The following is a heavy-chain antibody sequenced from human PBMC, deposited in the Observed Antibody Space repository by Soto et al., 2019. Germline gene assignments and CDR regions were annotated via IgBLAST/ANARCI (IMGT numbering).Heavy chain of an antibody. CDR3: ARLYSGRYDY. Sequence: AVKVCCKASAGTFSSYSISWVRQAPGQGLEWMGGIIPIFGTANYAQKFQGRVTITADESTSTAYMELSSLRSEDTAVYYCARLYSGRYDYWGQGTLVTAPQ. D-gene: IGHD1-26*01. V-gene: IGHV1-69*13. J-gene: IGHJ4*02. CDR2: IIPIFGTA. CDR1: AGTFSSYS.